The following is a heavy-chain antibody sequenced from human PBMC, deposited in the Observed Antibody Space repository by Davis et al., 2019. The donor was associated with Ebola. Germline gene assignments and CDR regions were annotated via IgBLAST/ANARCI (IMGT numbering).Heavy chain of an antibody. J-gene: IGHJ6*02. CDR1: GYSFTSFA. CDR2: INGGSGNT. CDR3: ASGGIYCSGSSCATYYYYGMDV. D-gene: IGHD2-2*01. Sequence: AASVKVSCKASGYSFTSFAMHWVRQAPGQRLEWLGWINGGSGNTKYSQKFQGRVTITRDTSASTAYMELSSLSSEDTAVYYCASGGIYCSGSSCATYYYYGMDVWGQGTTVTVSS. V-gene: IGHV1-3*01.